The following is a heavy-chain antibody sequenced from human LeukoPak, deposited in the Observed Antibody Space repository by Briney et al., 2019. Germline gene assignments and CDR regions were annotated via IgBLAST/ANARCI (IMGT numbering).Heavy chain of an antibody. D-gene: IGHD7-27*01. Sequence: SETLSLTCAVSGGSISSGSYSWSWIRQPPGKGLEWIGYIYPRGSAYYNPSLKSRVILSLDKSANQFSLNLSSVTAADTAVYYCARFSPRAMGNYLDFWGQGTLVTVSS. CDR3: ARFSPRAMGNYLDF. CDR2: IYPRGSA. J-gene: IGHJ4*02. V-gene: IGHV4-30-2*01. CDR1: GGSISSGSYS.